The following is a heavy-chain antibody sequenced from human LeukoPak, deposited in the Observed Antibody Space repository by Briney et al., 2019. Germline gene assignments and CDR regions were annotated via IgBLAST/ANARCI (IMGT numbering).Heavy chain of an antibody. Sequence: GGSLRLSCAASGFTFSRFWMSWVRQAPGKGLEWVSYISSSGTTKYYGDSVKGRFTISRDNSKNTLYLQMNSLRAEDTAVYYCARAPYGSGSYLDYWGQGTLVTVSS. J-gene: IGHJ4*02. CDR3: ARAPYGSGSYLDY. CDR2: ISSSGTTK. CDR1: GFTFSRFW. D-gene: IGHD3-10*01. V-gene: IGHV3-48*01.